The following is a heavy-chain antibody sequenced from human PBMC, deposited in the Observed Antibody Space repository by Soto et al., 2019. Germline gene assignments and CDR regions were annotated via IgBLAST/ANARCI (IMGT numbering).Heavy chain of an antibody. CDR1: GFTFSNAW. V-gene: IGHV3-15*07. CDR2: IKSKTDGGTT. Sequence: GGSLRLSCAASGFTFSNAWMNWVRQAPGKGLEWVGRIKSKTDGGTTDYAAPVKGRFTISRDDSKNTLYLQMNSLKTEDTAVYYCTTEEFSGSYWYYGMAVWGQGTTVTVSS. CDR3: TTEEFSGSYWYYGMAV. D-gene: IGHD1-26*01. J-gene: IGHJ6*02.